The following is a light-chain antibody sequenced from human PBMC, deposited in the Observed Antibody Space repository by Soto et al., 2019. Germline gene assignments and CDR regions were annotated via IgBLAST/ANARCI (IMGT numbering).Light chain of an antibody. Sequence: EILFIQTPTTLSLSPGERATLSCRASQSVSSQLAWYQQKPGQAPRLLIYDASNRATGIPARFSGSGSATDFTLTISSLEPEDFAVYYCQQRCDWPLTFGGGTKVDIK. CDR1: QSVSSQ. CDR3: QQRCDWPLT. V-gene: IGKV3-11*01. CDR2: DAS. J-gene: IGKJ4*01.